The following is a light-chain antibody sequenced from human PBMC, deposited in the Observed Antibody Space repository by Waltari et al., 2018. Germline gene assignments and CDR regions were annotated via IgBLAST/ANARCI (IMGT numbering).Light chain of an antibody. Sequence: DIHMTQPPSYLSASVGDRVTITCRASQSISSYLNWYQQKPGKAPHLLIYAASSLQSGVPSRFSGSGSGTDFTLTISSLQPEDFATYYCQQSYSTPLTFGGGTKVEIK. J-gene: IGKJ4*01. CDR3: QQSYSTPLT. CDR2: AAS. CDR1: QSISSY. V-gene: IGKV1-39*01.